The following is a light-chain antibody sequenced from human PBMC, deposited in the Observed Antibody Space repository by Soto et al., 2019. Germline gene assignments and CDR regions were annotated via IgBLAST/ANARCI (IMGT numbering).Light chain of an antibody. Sequence: SALTQPASVSGSPGQSITISCTGTSSDIGTYNYVSWYQHHPGKAPKLLIYEVSNRPSGVSNRFSGSTSGNTASLTISGLQAEDEADYYCSSYTSSDTLGVFGGGTKVTVL. CDR3: SSYTSSDTLGV. J-gene: IGLJ3*02. CDR2: EVS. CDR1: SSDIGTYNY. V-gene: IGLV2-14*01.